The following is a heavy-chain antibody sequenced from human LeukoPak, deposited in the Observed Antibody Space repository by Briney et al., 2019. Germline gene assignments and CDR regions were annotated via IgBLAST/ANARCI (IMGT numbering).Heavy chain of an antibody. CDR1: GFTFTNYG. Sequence: PRGSLRLSFAASGFTFTNYGMHWVRQAPGKGLEWVAVVWFDGTNKYYADSVKGRFTISRDNSKNTVYLQMNSLRAEDTAVYYCARDHVIKQAPPGYWGQGTLVTVSS. CDR2: VWFDGTNK. D-gene: IGHD3-10*01. V-gene: IGHV3-33*01. J-gene: IGHJ4*02. CDR3: ARDHVIKQAPPGY.